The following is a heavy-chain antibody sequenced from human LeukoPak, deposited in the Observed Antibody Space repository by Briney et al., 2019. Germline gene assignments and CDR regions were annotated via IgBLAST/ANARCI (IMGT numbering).Heavy chain of an antibody. CDR3: ARDRRVSGSYPYPDY. CDR1: GFSFSTYS. Sequence: PGGSLRLSCAASGFSFSTYSMNWVRQAPGKGLEGVSSISSSNTYIYYADSVKGRFTISRDNAKNSLYLQMNSLRAEDTAVYYCARDRRVSGSYPYPDYWGQGTLVTVSS. D-gene: IGHD1-26*01. CDR2: ISSSNTYI. J-gene: IGHJ4*02. V-gene: IGHV3-21*04.